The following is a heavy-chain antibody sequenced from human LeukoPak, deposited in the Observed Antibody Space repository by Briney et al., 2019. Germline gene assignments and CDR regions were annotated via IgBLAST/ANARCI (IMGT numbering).Heavy chain of an antibody. D-gene: IGHD3-16*02. V-gene: IGHV4-39*01. Sequence: SETLSLTCTVSGGSISSSSYSWGWIRQPPGKGLEWIGSVYYSGSTYYNPSLKSRVSISVDTSKNQFSLKLNSVTAADTAVYYCARLYDYVWGNYRHKGYYFDYWGQGTLVTVSS. CDR1: GGSISSSSYS. CDR3: ARLYDYVWGNYRHKGYYFDY. J-gene: IGHJ4*02. CDR2: VYYSGST.